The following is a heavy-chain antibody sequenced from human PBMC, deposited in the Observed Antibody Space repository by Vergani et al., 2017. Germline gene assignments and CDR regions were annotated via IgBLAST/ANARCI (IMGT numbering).Heavy chain of an antibody. CDR2: IIPILGIA. J-gene: IGHJ6*02. CDR3: ARQYCSGGSCYSHYYYYGMDV. CDR1: GGTFSSYT. V-gene: IGHV1-69*02. Sequence: QVQLVHSGAEVKKPGSSVKVSCKASGGTFSSYTISWVRQAPGQGLEWMGRIIPILGIANYAQKFQGRVTITADKSTSTAYMELSSLRSEDTAVYYCARQYCSGGSCYSHYYYYGMDVWGQXP. D-gene: IGHD2-15*01.